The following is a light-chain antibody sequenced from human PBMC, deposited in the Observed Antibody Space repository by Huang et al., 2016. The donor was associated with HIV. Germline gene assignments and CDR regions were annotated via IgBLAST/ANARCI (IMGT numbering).Light chain of an antibody. J-gene: IGKJ5*01. CDR1: QDINTF. CDR2: GAS. V-gene: IGKV1-39*01. Sequence: DIQMTQYPSSLSASVGDRVSISCRAGQDINTFLNWYQQKPGKAPKLLIYGASTLQSGVPARFRGSGSWTDFTLTITSLQPEDIATYYCQQSFTTPPISFGQGTRLDIK. CDR3: QQSFTTPPIS.